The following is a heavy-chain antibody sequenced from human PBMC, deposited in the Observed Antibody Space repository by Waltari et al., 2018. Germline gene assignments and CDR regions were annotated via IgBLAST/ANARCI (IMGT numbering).Heavy chain of an antibody. Sequence: QVQLQESGPGLVKPSETLSLTCTVSGGSINVFYWTWIRQPPGKGLEWSGYVYYSGRTNSSTSRESRVTRSLSTSQSQLSLKRSSVTAADTAVYYCARASPCYYYMDVWGKGTTVTISS. V-gene: IGHV4-59*08. CDR1: GGSINVFY. CDR3: ARASPCYYYMDV. J-gene: IGHJ6*03. CDR2: VYYSGRT.